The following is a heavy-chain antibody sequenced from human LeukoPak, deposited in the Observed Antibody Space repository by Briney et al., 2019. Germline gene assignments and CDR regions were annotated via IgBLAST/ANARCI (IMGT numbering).Heavy chain of an antibody. CDR2: ISGGGVTT. V-gene: IGHV3-23*01. J-gene: IGHJ4*02. Sequence: GGSLRLPCAASGFTFSNYAMSWVRQASGKGLEWVSTISGGGVTTYYADSAKGRFTISRDNSNNPLYLQMNSLRAEDTAVYYCPRQSYASGWNPFDYWGQGILVTVSS. D-gene: IGHD6-19*01. CDR1: GFTFSNYA. CDR3: PRQSYASGWNPFDY.